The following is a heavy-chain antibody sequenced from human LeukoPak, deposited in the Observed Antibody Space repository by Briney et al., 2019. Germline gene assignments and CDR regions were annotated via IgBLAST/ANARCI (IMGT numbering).Heavy chain of an antibody. Sequence: PSDTLSLMCTVSGRLISSLYWRWIRQPGGKGREGIVRISRRGSTNYNPPLTSRVTMSVDTSKNQFSLKLSSVTAADTAVYYCARDRGTWNDDGFDYWGQGTLVTVSS. D-gene: IGHD1-1*01. J-gene: IGHJ4*02. CDR3: ARDRGTWNDDGFDY. CDR2: ISRRGST. V-gene: IGHV4-4*07. CDR1: GRLISSLY.